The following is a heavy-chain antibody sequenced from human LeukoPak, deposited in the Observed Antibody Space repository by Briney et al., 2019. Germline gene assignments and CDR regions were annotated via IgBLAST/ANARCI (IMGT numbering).Heavy chain of an antibody. D-gene: IGHD3-3*01. V-gene: IGHV1-8*03. CDR1: GFTFTSYG. J-gene: IGHJ5*02. CDR2: ISAYNGNT. Sequence: GGSLRLSCAASGFTFTSYGISWVRQAPGQGLEWMGWISAYNGNTNYAQKFQGRVTITRNTSISTAYMELSSLRSEDTAVYYCARGRPTYYDFWSGYYFRWFDPWGQGTLVTVSS. CDR3: ARGRPTYYDFWSGYYFRWFDP.